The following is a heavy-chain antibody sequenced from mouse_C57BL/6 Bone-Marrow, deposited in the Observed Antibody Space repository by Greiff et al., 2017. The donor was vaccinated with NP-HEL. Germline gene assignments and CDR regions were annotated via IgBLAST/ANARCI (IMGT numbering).Heavy chain of an antibody. J-gene: IGHJ2*01. CDR2: ISSGGDYI. CDR1: GFTFSSYA. V-gene: IGHV5-9-1*02. Sequence: DVKLVESGEGLVKPGGSLKLSCAASGFTFSSYAMSWVRQTPEKRLECVAYISSGGDYIYYADTVKGRFTISRDNARNTLYLQMSSLKSEDTAMYYCTSEYPSYYGSSSTFDDWGQGTTLTVSS. CDR3: TSEYPSYYGSSSTFDD. D-gene: IGHD1-1*01.